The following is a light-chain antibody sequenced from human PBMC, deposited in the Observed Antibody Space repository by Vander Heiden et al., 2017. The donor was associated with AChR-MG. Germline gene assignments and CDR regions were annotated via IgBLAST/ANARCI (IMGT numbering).Light chain of an antibody. CDR3: QKYNSAKFT. J-gene: IGKJ3*01. Sequence: DIQMTQSPSSLSASVGDRVTITCRASQGISNYLAWYQQKPGKVPKLLIYAASTLQSGVPSRFSGSGSGTDFTLTISSLHPEDVATYYCQKYNSAKFTFGHWTKVDIK. CDR1: QGISNY. V-gene: IGKV1-27*01. CDR2: AAS.